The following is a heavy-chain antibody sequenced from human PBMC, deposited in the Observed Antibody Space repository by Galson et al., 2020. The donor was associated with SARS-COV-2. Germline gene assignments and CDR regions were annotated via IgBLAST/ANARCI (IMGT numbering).Heavy chain of an antibody. CDR1: GYTFTGYY. V-gene: IGHV1-2*02. D-gene: IGHD6-13*01. CDR3: ARDRISAPDDFGY. CDR2: VNPNSGDT. Sequence: ASVKVSCKASGYTFTGYYMHWVRQTPGQGLEWMGWVNPNSGDTKYTQKFQGRVTMTRDTSTSTAYMELSRLTSDDTAFYYCARDRISAPDDFGYWGQGTLVTV. J-gene: IGHJ4*02.